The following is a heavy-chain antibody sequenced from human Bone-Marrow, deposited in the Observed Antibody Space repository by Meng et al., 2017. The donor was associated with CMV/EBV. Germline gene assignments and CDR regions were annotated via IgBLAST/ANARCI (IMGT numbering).Heavy chain of an antibody. V-gene: IGHV4-59*01. D-gene: IGHD5-12*01. CDR1: GGSISSYY. Sequence: SETLSLTCTVSGGSISSYYWSWIRQPPGKGLEWIGYIYYSGSTNSNPSLKSRVTISVDTSKNQFSLKLSSVTAADTAVYYCARGRGDIVPALNYWGQGTRVTGSS. CDR3: ARGRGDIVPALNY. J-gene: IGHJ4*02. CDR2: IYYSGST.